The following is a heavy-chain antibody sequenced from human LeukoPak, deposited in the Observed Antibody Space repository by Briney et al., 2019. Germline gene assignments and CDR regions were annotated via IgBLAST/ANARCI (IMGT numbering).Heavy chain of an antibody. Sequence: GGSLRLSCAASGFTFSSCAMSWVRQAPGKGLEWVAVISYDGSNKYYADSVKGRFTISRDNSKNTLYLQMNSLRAEDTAVYYCARVAEDYGDYFDYWGQGTLVTVSS. J-gene: IGHJ4*02. V-gene: IGHV3-30-3*01. CDR2: ISYDGSNK. CDR3: ARVAEDYGDYFDY. CDR1: GFTFSSCA. D-gene: IGHD4-17*01.